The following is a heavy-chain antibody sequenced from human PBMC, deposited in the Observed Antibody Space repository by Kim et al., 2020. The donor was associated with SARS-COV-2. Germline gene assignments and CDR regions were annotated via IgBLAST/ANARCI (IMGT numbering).Heavy chain of an antibody. Sequence: SETLSLTCTVSGGSISSYYWSWIRQPPGKGLEWIGYIYYSGSTNYNPSLKSRVTISVDTSKNQFSLKLSSVTAADTAVYYCARDRITGTIIGYYYGMDVWGQGTTVTVSS. J-gene: IGHJ6*02. V-gene: IGHV4-59*01. CDR2: IYYSGST. CDR3: ARDRITGTIIGYYYGMDV. CDR1: GGSISSYY. D-gene: IGHD1-20*01.